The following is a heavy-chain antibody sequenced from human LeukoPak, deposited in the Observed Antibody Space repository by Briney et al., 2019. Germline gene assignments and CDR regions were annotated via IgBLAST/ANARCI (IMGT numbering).Heavy chain of an antibody. J-gene: IGHJ1*01. CDR3: ARDRWPWANHVVVGGDFQH. D-gene: IGHD2-21*01. V-gene: IGHV3-13*04. CDR1: GFTFSSYD. CDR2: VGIAGDT. Sequence: GGSLRLSCAASGFTFSSYDMHWVRQATGKGLEWVSGVGIAGDTYYPGSVKGRFTISRENAKNSLYLQMNSLRAGDTAVYYCARDRWPWANHVVVGGDFQHWGQGTLVTVSS.